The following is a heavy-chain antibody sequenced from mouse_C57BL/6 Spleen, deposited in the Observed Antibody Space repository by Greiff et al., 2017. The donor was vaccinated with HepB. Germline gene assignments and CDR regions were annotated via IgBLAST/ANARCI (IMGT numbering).Heavy chain of an antibody. V-gene: IGHV3-6*01. D-gene: IGHD2-4*01. Sequence: VQLKESGPGLVKPSQSLSLTCSVTGYSITSGYYWNWIRQFPGNKLEWMGYISYDGSNNYNPSLKNRISITRDTSKNQFFLKLNSVTTEDTATYYCEREIYYDYDGGYWYFDVWGTGTTVTVSS. CDR1: GYSITSGYY. CDR3: EREIYYDYDGGYWYFDV. J-gene: IGHJ1*03. CDR2: ISYDGSN.